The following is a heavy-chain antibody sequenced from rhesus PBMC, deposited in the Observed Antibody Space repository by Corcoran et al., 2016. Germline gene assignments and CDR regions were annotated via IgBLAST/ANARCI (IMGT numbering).Heavy chain of an antibody. J-gene: IGHJ4*01. Sequence: QVQLQESGPGLVKPSETLSLTCAVSGYSIRSGYYLSWIRQPPGKGLGWIGSNTYSGSTTYNPSLKSRVTISRDTSKNQFSLKLSSVTAADTAVYYCAREGNPLDYWGQGVLVTVSS. CDR1: GYSIRSGYYL. CDR2: NTYSGST. CDR3: AREGNPLDY. V-gene: IGHV4-122*02. D-gene: IGHD4-17*01.